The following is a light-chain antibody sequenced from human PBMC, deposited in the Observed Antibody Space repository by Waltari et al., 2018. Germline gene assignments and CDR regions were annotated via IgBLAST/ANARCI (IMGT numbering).Light chain of an antibody. J-gene: IGKJ3*01. CDR1: QSISSY. V-gene: IGKV1-39*01. CDR2: DAS. Sequence: DIQMTQSPSSLSASVGDRVTITCRASQSISSYLNWYQQKPGKAPKLLIYDASSLHSGVPSRFSGSGSGTDFTLTISSLQPEYFATYYCQQSYSTPLFTFGPGTKVYIK. CDR3: QQSYSTPLFT.